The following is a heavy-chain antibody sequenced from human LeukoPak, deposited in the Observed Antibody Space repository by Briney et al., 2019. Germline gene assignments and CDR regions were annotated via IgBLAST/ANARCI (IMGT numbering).Heavy chain of an antibody. CDR2: INPNSGGT. Sequence: GPVNVSCKVSGYTFTGYYMHWVRQAPGQGLEWMGWINPNSGGTNYAQKFQRRVTMTRDTYISTAYKELSRVRSDDTAVYYCARQAGLADHYYCFDMDVWGKGTTVTVSS. V-gene: IGHV1-2*02. CDR3: ARQAGLADHYYCFDMDV. CDR1: GYTFTGYY. D-gene: IGHD2-15*01. J-gene: IGHJ6*03.